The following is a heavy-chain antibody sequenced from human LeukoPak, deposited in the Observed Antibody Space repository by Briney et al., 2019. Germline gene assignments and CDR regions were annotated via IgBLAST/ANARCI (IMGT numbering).Heavy chain of an antibody. D-gene: IGHD6-13*01. V-gene: IGHV1-69*01. J-gene: IGHJ5*02. Sequence: SVKVSCKASGGTFSSYAFSWVRQAPGQGLEWMGGIIPIFGTANYAQKFQGRVTITADESTSTAYMELSSLRSEDTAVYYCARESSSWYGPDGGQESDWFDPWGQGTLVTVSS. CDR1: GGTFSSYA. CDR2: IIPIFGTA. CDR3: ARESSSWYGPDGGQESDWFDP.